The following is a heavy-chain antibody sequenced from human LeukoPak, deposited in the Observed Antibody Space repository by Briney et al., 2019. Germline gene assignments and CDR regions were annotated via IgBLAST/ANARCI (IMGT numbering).Heavy chain of an antibody. CDR1: GVTFSSYE. CDR2: ISSSGSTI. Sequence: GGSLRLSCAASGVTFSSYEMNWVRQPPGKGLEWVSYISSSGSTIYYADSVKGRFTISRDNAKNSLYLQMNSLRAEDTALYYCARIQVPAADWGQGTLVTVSS. J-gene: IGHJ4*02. CDR3: ARIQVPAAD. V-gene: IGHV3-48*03. D-gene: IGHD2-2*01.